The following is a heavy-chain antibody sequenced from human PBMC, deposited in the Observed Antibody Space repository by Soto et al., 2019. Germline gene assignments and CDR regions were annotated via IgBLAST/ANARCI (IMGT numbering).Heavy chain of an antibody. CDR3: GGVSRTWFFFFAP. CDR2: IYYSGST. D-gene: IGHD3-16*01. J-gene: IGHJ5*02. CDR1: GGSISDYY. Sequence: QVQLQESGPGLVKPSETLSLTCTVSGGSISDYYWSWIRQPPGKGLEWIGYIYYSGSTNYNPSLKGQVTYWGDTSKNLFSRRLSSVAVGDTAVYSWGGVSRTWFFFFAPGGRGPLVTVPS. V-gene: IGHV4-59*01.